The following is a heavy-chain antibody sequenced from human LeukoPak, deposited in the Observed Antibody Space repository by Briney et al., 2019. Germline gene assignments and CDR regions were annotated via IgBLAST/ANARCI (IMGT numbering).Heavy chain of an antibody. CDR2: IGTAGDT. V-gene: IGHV3-13*01. Sequence: GGSLRLSCAASGFTFSDYDMHWVRQATGKGLEWVSAIGTAGDTYYTGSVKGRFTISRENAKNSLYLQMNSLRTGDTAVYYCARVAKERVGGVYYFDYWGQGTLVTVSS. CDR1: GFTFSDYD. D-gene: IGHD1-1*01. CDR3: ARVAKERVGGVYYFDY. J-gene: IGHJ4*02.